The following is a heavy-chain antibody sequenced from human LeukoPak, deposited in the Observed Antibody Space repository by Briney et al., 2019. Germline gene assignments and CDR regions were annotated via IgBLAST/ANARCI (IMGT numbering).Heavy chain of an antibody. CDR3: ARAGTGSWYFDY. CDR2: IWYDGSNK. D-gene: IGHD3-10*01. V-gene: IGHV3-33*01. Sequence: GGSLRLSCAASGFSFSSYGMHWVRQAPGKGLEWVAVIWYDGSNKYYADSAKGRFTISRDNSKNTLYLQMNSLRAEDTAVYYCARAGTGSWYFDYWGQGTLVTVS. CDR1: GFSFSSYG. J-gene: IGHJ4*02.